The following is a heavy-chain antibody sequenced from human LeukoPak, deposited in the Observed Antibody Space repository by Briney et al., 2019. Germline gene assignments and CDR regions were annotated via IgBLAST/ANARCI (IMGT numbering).Heavy chain of an antibody. CDR2: FDPEDGET. CDR1: GYTLTELS. CDR3: ATVGGYDGRLSCYYYYMDV. D-gene: IGHD5-12*01. Sequence: ASVKVSCKVSGYTLTELSMHWVRQAPGKGLEWMGGFDPEDGETIYAQKFQGRVTMTEDTSTDTAYMELSSLRSEDTAVYYCATVGGYDGRLSCYYYYMDVWGKGTTVTVSS. J-gene: IGHJ6*03. V-gene: IGHV1-24*01.